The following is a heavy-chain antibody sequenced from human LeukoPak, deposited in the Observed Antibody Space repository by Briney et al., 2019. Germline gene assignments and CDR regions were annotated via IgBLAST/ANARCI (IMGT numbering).Heavy chain of an antibody. CDR2: INHSGST. J-gene: IGHJ6*02. V-gene: IGHV4-34*01. CDR1: GGSFSGYY. CDR3: ARGRAVAGPSRIKYYYYGMDV. Sequence: SQTLSLTCAVYGGSFSGYYWSWIRQPPGKGLEWIGEINHSGSTNYNPSLKSRVTISVDTSKNQFSLKLSSVTAADTAVYYCARGRAVAGPSRIKYYYYGMDVWGQGTTVTVSS. D-gene: IGHD6-19*01.